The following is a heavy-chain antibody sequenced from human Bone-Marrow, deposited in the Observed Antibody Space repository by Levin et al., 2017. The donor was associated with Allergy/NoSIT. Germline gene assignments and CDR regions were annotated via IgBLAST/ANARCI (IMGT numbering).Heavy chain of an antibody. CDR3: ARNNGDYYDSVTYDPLYLDN. D-gene: IGHD3-22*01. CDR1: CGSMRTYY. J-gene: IGHJ4*02. V-gene: IGHV4-4*07. Sequence: SQTLSLTCSVSCGSMRTYYWSWIRQPAGKGLEWIGRVYGGGSTKYNPSLKSRVTMSLDKSKNNFSLRMTSVTAADTAVYYCARNNGDYYDSVTYDPLYLDNWGRGTLVTVSS. CDR2: VYGGGST.